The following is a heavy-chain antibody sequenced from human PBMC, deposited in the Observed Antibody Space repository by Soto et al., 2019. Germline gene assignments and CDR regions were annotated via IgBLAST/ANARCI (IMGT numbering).Heavy chain of an antibody. J-gene: IGHJ4*02. CDR1: GYTFTNFG. CDR2: VTTDKGKT. CDR3: APRSPAFDY. Sequence: QVQLVQSGPEVKKPGASVKVSCKTSGYTFTNFGISWVRQAPGQGLEWMGWVTTDKGKTTYAQKFQGRVTMTTDTSTSTAYMELRSLRSDDTAVYYCAPRSPAFDYWGKGTLVTVSS. V-gene: IGHV1-18*01.